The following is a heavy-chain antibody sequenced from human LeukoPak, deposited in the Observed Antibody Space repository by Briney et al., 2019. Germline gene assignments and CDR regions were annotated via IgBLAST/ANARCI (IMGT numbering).Heavy chain of an antibody. CDR2: IYYSGST. Sequence: SETLSLTCTVSGGSISSSSYYWGWIRQPPGKGLEWIGYIYYSGSTYYNPSLKSRVTISVDTSKNQFSLKLSSVTAADTAVYYCARVSGYSTGFDYWGQGTLVTVSS. CDR1: GGSISSSSYY. D-gene: IGHD3-3*01. J-gene: IGHJ4*02. V-gene: IGHV4-30-4*08. CDR3: ARVSGYSTGFDY.